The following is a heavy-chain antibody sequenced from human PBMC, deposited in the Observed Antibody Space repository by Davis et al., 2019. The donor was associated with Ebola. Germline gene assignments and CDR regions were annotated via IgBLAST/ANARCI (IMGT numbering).Heavy chain of an antibody. J-gene: IGHJ3*02. CDR1: GGSISSYY. Sequence: PSETLSLTCTVSGGSISSYYWSWIRQPPGKGLEWIGYIYYSGSTNYNPSLKSRVTISVDTSKNQFSLKLSSVTAADTAVYYCARVRVAAKGNAFDIWGQGTMVTVSS. CDR2: IYYSGST. V-gene: IGHV4-59*01. D-gene: IGHD5-12*01. CDR3: ARVRVAAKGNAFDI.